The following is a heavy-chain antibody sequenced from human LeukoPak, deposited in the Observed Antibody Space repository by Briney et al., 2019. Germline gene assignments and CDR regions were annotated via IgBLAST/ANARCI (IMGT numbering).Heavy chain of an antibody. Sequence: GGSLRLSCAASGFIFSTYRMNWIRQAPGKGLEWVSYISSSSSTIYYADSVKGRFTISRDNAKNSLYLQMNSLRAEDTAVYYCARDGSPMVRGVNTYWGQGTLVTVSS. V-gene: IGHV3-48*01. D-gene: IGHD3-10*01. J-gene: IGHJ4*02. CDR3: ARDGSPMVRGVNTY. CDR1: GFIFSTYR. CDR2: ISSSSSTI.